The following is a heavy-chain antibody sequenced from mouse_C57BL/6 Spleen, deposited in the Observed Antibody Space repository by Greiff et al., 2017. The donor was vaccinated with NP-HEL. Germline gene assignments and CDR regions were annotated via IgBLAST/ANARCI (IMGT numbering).Heavy chain of an antibody. J-gene: IGHJ2*01. CDR1: GYTFTSYW. Sequence: QVQLKQPGAELVRPGSSVKLSCKASGYTFTSYWMHWVKQRPIQGLEWIGNIDPSDSETHYNQKFKDKATLTVDKSSSTAYMQLSSLTSEDAAVYCCARGTGQYYFDYWGQGTTLTVSS. D-gene: IGHD4-1*01. CDR3: ARGTGQYYFDY. V-gene: IGHV1-52*01. CDR2: IDPSDSET.